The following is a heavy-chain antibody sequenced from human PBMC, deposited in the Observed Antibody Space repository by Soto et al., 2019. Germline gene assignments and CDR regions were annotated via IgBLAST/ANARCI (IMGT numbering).Heavy chain of an antibody. Sequence: GVSLRLSCAASGFTFSSYAMSWVRQAPGKGLEWVSVIYSGGSTYYADSVKGRFTISRDNSKNTLYLQMNSLRAEDTAVYYCARDSHYDFWSGDCLHNHYYYGMDVSCPGTSVTLS. J-gene: IGHJ6*02. D-gene: IGHD3-3*01. CDR2: IYSGGST. CDR3: ARDSHYDFWSGDCLHNHYYYGMDV. V-gene: IGHV3-53*01. CDR1: GFTFSSYA.